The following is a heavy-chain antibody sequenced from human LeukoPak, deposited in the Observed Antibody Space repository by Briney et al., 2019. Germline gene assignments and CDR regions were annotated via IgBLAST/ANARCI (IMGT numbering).Heavy chain of an antibody. J-gene: IGHJ4*02. V-gene: IGHV5-51*01. Sequence: GESLKISCKGFGYRFTNYWIGWVRQMPGKGLEWMGIIYPGDSDTRYSPSFQGQVTISADKSINTAYLQWSSLKASDTAMYYCVLAGAGSYYFDYWGQGILVTVSS. CDR1: GYRFTNYW. D-gene: IGHD3-10*01. CDR3: VLAGAGSYYFDY. CDR2: IYPGDSDT.